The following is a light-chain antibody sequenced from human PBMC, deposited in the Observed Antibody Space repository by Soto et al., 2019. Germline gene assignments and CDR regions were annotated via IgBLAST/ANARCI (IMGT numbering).Light chain of an antibody. Sequence: QSALTQPASVSGSPGQSITISCTGTSSDVGGYNYVSRYQQHPGKAPKLMIYEVSNRPSGVSNRFSGSKSGNTASLTISGLQAEDEADYYCSSYTSSSIDYVFGPGTKLTVL. CDR2: EVS. CDR3: SSYTSSSIDYV. CDR1: SSDVGGYNY. V-gene: IGLV2-14*01. J-gene: IGLJ1*01.